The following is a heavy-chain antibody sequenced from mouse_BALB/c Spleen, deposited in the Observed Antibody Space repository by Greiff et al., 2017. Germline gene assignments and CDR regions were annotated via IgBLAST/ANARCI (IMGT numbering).Heavy chain of an antibody. D-gene: IGHD2-4*01. Sequence: VQLQQSGPGLVAPSQSLSITCTVSGFSLTSYGVHWVRQPPGKGLEWLGVIWAGGSTNYNSALMSRLSISKDNSKSQVFLKMNSLQTDDTAMYYCARGVYDYDGAWFAYWGQGTLVTVSA. CDR3: ARGVYDYDGAWFAY. V-gene: IGHV2-9*02. J-gene: IGHJ3*01. CDR1: GFSLTSYG. CDR2: IWAGGST.